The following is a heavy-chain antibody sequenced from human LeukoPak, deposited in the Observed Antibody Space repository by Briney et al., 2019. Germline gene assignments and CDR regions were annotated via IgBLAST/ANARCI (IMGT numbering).Heavy chain of an antibody. V-gene: IGHV3-48*04. D-gene: IGHD5-18*01. CDR3: ARDLSGVTGYTYGRGIDY. CDR1: GFTFSIYS. CDR2: ISRCITTI. J-gene: IGHJ4*02. Sequence: GGSLTLSCSASGFTFSIYSMHCVRHAPGKGRECGSYISRCITTIFHAHSVKALFTISRDNDKTSMYLQMNSLRAEDTAVYYCARDLSGVTGYTYGRGIDYWGQGTLVTVSS.